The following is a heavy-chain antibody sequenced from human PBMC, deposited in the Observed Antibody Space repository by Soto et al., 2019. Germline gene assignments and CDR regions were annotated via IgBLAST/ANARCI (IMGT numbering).Heavy chain of an antibody. CDR1: GGSISNYY. CDR2: IFYTGST. V-gene: IGHV4-59*01. J-gene: IGHJ6*02. CDR3: ASLNSSGIYGMDV. Sequence: QVQLQESGPGLVKPSETLSLTCTISGGSISNYYWSWIRQPPGKGLEWIGYIFYTGSTSYNPSLKSRVTISIDTSKKQFSLKLSSVTAADTAVYYCASLNSSGIYGMDVWGQGTTVTVSS. D-gene: IGHD6-19*01.